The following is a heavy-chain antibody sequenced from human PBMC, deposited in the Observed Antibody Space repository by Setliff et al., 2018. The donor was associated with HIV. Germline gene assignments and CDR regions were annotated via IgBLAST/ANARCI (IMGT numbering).Heavy chain of an antibody. D-gene: IGHD5-12*01. CDR1: GGTFSTHA. J-gene: IGHJ6*02. V-gene: IGHV1-69*05. Sequence: SVKVSCKASGGTFSTHAINWVRQAPGQGLEWMGGITPIFGTTHYAQKFQGRVTITTDESTNTAYMELGSLRSEDTAVYYCASVPMEYSGYNSDSGSYYYHYGLDVWGQGTTVTVSS. CDR2: ITPIFGTT. CDR3: ASVPMEYSGYNSDSGSYYYHYGLDV.